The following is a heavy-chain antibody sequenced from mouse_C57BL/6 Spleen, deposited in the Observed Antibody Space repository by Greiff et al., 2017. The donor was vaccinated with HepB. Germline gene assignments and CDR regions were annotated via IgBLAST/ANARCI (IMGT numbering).Heavy chain of an antibody. CDR2: INPYNGGT. CDR3: ASLTGTGAY. Sequence: EVQLQQSGPVLVKPGASVKMSCKASGYTFTNYYMNWVKQSHGKSLEWIGVINPYNGGTSYNQKFKGKATLTVDKSSSTAYMELNSLTSEDSAVYYCASLTGTGAYWGQGTLVTVSA. V-gene: IGHV1-19*01. D-gene: IGHD4-1*01. CDR1: GYTFTNYY. J-gene: IGHJ3*01.